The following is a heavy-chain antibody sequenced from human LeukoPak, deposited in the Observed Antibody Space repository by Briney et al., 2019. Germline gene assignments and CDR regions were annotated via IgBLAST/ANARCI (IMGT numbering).Heavy chain of an antibody. V-gene: IGHV1-18*01. D-gene: IGHD3-3*01. J-gene: IGHJ6*03. Sequence: GASVKVSCKASGYTFTSYGISWVRQAPGQGLEWMGWISAYNGNTNYAQKLQGRITMTTDTSTSTAYMELRSLRSDDTAVYYCARVYTIFGVAKGYYMDVWGKGTTVTASS. CDR2: ISAYNGNT. CDR1: GYTFTSYG. CDR3: ARVYTIFGVAKGYYMDV.